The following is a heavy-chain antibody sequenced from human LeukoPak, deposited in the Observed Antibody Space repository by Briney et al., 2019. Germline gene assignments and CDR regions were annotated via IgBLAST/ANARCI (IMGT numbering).Heavy chain of an antibody. CDR1: GFTFSSYG. Sequence: GGSLRLSCAASGFTFSSYGMHWVRQAPGKGLEWVAFIRYDGSNKYYADSVKGRFTISRDNSKNTLYLQMNSLRAEDTAVYYCAGVSGWGFGGDYYYYMDVWGKGTTVTISS. CDR2: IRYDGSNK. J-gene: IGHJ6*03. V-gene: IGHV3-30*02. CDR3: AGVSGWGFGGDYYYYMDV. D-gene: IGHD3-10*01.